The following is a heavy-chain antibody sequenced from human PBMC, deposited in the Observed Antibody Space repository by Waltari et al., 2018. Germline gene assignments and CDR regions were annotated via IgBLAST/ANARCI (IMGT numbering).Heavy chain of an antibody. D-gene: IGHD3-3*01. CDR2: ISPGDSDT. CDR1: GYSFTSYW. J-gene: IGHJ4*02. Sequence: EVQLVQSGAEVKTPGEPPQSPCTGSGYSFTSYWIGWVRQMPGYGREWMGIISPGDSDTRYSPSFQGQVTISADKAISTAYLQWSSLKASDTAMYYCARGGYDFWSGYYNHYFDYWGQGTLVTVSS. V-gene: IGHV5-51*01. CDR3: ARGGYDFWSGYYNHYFDY.